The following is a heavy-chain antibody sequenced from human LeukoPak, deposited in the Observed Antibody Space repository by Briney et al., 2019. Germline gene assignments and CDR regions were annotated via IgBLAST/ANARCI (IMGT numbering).Heavy chain of an antibody. CDR2: IYTSGST. D-gene: IGHD2-15*01. Sequence: SETLSLTCTVSGGSISSYYWSWIRQPPGKGLEWIGYIYTSGSTNYNPSLKSRVTISVDTSKNQFSLKLSSVTAADTAVYYCARDQAAVFDYWGQGTLVTVSS. CDR1: GGSISSYY. CDR3: ARDQAAVFDY. V-gene: IGHV4-4*09. J-gene: IGHJ4*02.